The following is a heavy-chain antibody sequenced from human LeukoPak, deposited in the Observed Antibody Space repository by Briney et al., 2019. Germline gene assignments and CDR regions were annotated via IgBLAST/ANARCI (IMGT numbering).Heavy chain of an antibody. CDR2: INHSGST. CDR1: GGSFSGYY. J-gene: IGHJ4*02. Sequence: KPSETLSLTCAVYGGSFSGYYWSWIRQPPGKGLEWIGEINHSGSTNYNPSLKSRVTISVDTSKNQFSLKLSSVTAADTAVYYCARVGGYDYVWGSYRPPSNFDHWGQGTLVTVSS. CDR3: ARVGGYDYVWGSYRPPSNFDH. V-gene: IGHV4-34*01. D-gene: IGHD3-16*02.